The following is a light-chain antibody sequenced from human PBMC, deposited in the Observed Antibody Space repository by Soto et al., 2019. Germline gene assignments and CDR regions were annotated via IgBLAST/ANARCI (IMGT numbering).Light chain of an antibody. CDR2: AAS. Sequence: DIQMTQSPSSLSASVGDRVTITCQASQGISNYLAWYQQKPGKVPKLLIYAASTLQSGVPSRFSGSGSGTDFTHTISSLQPEDVAASYCQKYNSAPRTFGQGTKVDIK. CDR1: QGISNY. V-gene: IGKV1-27*01. J-gene: IGKJ1*01. CDR3: QKYNSAPRT.